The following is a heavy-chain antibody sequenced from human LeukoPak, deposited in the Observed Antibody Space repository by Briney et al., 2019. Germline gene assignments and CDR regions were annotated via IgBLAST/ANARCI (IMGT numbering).Heavy chain of an antibody. Sequence: ASLKVSCKASGYTCTSYGISWVRQAPGQGLEWMGWISAYNGNTNYAQKLQGRVTMTTDTSTSTAYMELRSLRSDDTAVYHCARDLDTLLWFGELLIAAFDSWGQGTLVTVSS. D-gene: IGHD3-10*01. V-gene: IGHV1-18*04. J-gene: IGHJ4*02. CDR2: ISAYNGNT. CDR1: GYTCTSYG. CDR3: ARDLDTLLWFGELLIAAFDS.